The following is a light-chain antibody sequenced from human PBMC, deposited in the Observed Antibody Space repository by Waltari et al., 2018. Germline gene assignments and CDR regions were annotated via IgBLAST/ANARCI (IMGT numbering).Light chain of an antibody. V-gene: IGLV2-8*01. CDR2: DVS. J-gene: IGLJ3*02. CDR3: SSYAGSNNRV. Sequence: QSALTQPPSASGSPGQSVTISCTGTSSDVGNYKYVSWYQQHPGKAPNLMIYDVSQRPSGVPDRFSGSKSGNTASLTVSGLQAEDEADYYCSSYAGSNNRVFGGGTKLTVL. CDR1: SSDVGNYKY.